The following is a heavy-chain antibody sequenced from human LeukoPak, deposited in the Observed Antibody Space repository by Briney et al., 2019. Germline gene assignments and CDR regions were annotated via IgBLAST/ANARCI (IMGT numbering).Heavy chain of an antibody. D-gene: IGHD5-18*01. J-gene: IGHJ5*02. V-gene: IGHV1-2*02. CDR2: INPNSGGT. CDR3: ARGGGVDTAMVLSDFDP. CDR1: GYTFTGYY. Sequence: GASVKVSCKASGYTFTGYYMHWVRQAPGQGLEWMGWINPNSGGTNYAQKFQGRVTMTRDTSISTAYMELSRLRSDDTAVYYCARGGGVDTAMVLSDFDPWGQGTLVTVSS.